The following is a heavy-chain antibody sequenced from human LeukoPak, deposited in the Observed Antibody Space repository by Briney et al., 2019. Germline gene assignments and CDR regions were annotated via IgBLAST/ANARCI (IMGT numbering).Heavy chain of an antibody. Sequence: GASVKVSCKASGYTFTSYDINWVRQATGQGLEWMGWMNPNSGNTGYAQKFQGRVTMTRNTSISTAYMELRSLTSDDTAVYYCAREESIGSYQFLHDYWGQGTLVTVSS. CDR2: MNPNSGNT. J-gene: IGHJ4*02. D-gene: IGHD1-26*01. V-gene: IGHV1-8*01. CDR1: GYTFTSYD. CDR3: AREESIGSYQFLHDY.